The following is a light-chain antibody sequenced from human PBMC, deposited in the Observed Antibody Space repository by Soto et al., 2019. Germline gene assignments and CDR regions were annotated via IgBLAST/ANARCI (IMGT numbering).Light chain of an antibody. V-gene: IGLV2-14*01. J-gene: IGLJ2*01. CDR2: EVS. CDR1: SSDVGAYNY. Sequence: QSALTQPASVSGSPGQSIPISCPGTSSDVGAYNYVSWYQQHPGKAPKLMIFEVSDRPSGVSNRFSGSKSGNTASLTISGLQAEDEADYYCSSYTSSNTLVFGGGTKLTVL. CDR3: SSYTSSNTLV.